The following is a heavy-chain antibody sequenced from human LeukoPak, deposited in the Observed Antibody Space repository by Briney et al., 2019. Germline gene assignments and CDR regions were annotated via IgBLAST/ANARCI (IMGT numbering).Heavy chain of an antibody. CDR1: GFTFSSCA. Sequence: GGSLRLSCVASGFTFSSCAMSWVRQAPGKGLEWVSAIDVGGGNTYYADSVKGRFPFSRDNFKNTLHLQMNSLRAEDTAVYYCAKADTGGNYFDHWGQGTLVTVSS. D-gene: IGHD1-26*01. CDR2: IDVGGGNT. CDR3: AKADTGGNYFDH. J-gene: IGHJ4*02. V-gene: IGHV3-23*01.